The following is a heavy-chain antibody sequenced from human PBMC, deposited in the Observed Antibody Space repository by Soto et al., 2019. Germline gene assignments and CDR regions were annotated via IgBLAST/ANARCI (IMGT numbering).Heavy chain of an antibody. J-gene: IGHJ6*03. D-gene: IGHD6-13*01. V-gene: IGHV1-18*01. CDR1: GYTFTSYG. CDR3: ARDMRQQLSCHYYYYMDV. Sequence: QVQLVPSGAEVKKPGASVKVSCQASGYTFTSYGITWVRQAPGQGLEWMGWISAYNGNTNYAQKLQVRVTITTDTSTSTAYMELRSLRSDDTAVYYCARDMRQQLSCHYYYYMDVWGKGSTVTVSS. CDR2: ISAYNGNT.